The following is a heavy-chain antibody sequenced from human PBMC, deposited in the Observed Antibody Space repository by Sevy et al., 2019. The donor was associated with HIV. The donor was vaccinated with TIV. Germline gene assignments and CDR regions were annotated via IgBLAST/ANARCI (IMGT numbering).Heavy chain of an antibody. CDR1: GYTFSSYR. CDR2: ISPHNGDT. D-gene: IGHD2-15*01. J-gene: IGHJ4*01. V-gene: IGHV1-18*01. CDR3: ARAYCSGGRCYSLPY. Sequence: ASVKVSCKISGYTFSSYRITWVRQAPGQGLECMGWISPHNGDTNYAQKLQGRVTMITDTSTTTAYMELRNLRSDDTAVYYCARAYCSGGRCYSLPYWGQGTLVTVSS.